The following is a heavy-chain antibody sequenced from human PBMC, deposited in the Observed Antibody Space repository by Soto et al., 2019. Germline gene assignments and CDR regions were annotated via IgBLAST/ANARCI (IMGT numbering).Heavy chain of an antibody. D-gene: IGHD6-13*01. CDR3: AREVIAAAGPIGIDY. V-gene: IGHV1-18*01. Sequence: GASVKVSCKASGYTFTSHGISCVRQAPGQGLEWMGWISAYNGNTNYAQKLQGRVTMTTDTPTSTAYMELRSLRSDDTAVYYCAREVIAAAGPIGIDYWGQGTLVTVSS. J-gene: IGHJ4*02. CDR1: GYTFTSHG. CDR2: ISAYNGNT.